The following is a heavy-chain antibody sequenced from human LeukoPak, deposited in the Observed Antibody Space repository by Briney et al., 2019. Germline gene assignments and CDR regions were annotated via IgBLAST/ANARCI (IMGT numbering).Heavy chain of an antibody. CDR3: ASPVYYDSSGYLDAFDI. D-gene: IGHD3-22*01. Sequence: SETLSLTCTVSGGSISSSSYYWDWIRQPPGKGLEWIGSIYYSGSTYYNPSLKSRVTISVDTSKNQFSLKLSSVTAADTAVYYCASPVYYDSSGYLDAFDIWGQGTMVTVSS. V-gene: IGHV4-39*07. J-gene: IGHJ3*02. CDR1: GGSISSSSYY. CDR2: IYYSGST.